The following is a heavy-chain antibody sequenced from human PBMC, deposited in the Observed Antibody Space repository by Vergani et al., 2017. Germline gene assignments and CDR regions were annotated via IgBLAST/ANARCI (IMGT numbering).Heavy chain of an antibody. V-gene: IGHV4-39*02. CDR2: IYYSGST. J-gene: IGHJ6*02. CDR3: ARDGGPSTSRTPRAKYGMDV. D-gene: IGHD2-2*01. Sequence: QLQLQESGPGLVKPSETLSLTCTVSGGSISSSSYYWGWIRQPPGKGLEWIGSIYYSGSTYYNPSLKSRVTISVDTSKNQFSLKLSSVTAADTAVYYCARDGGPSTSRTPRAKYGMDVWGQGTTVTVSS. CDR1: GGSISSSSYY.